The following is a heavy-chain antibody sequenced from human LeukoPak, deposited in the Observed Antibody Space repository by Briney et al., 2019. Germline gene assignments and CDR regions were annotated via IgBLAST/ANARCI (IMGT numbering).Heavy chain of an antibody. CDR2: INWNGGST. CDR1: GFTFDDYG. D-gene: IGHD3-9*01. J-gene: IGHJ4*02. V-gene: IGHV3-20*04. CDR3: ARAANYDILTGEFDY. Sequence: GGSLRLSCADPGFTFDDYGMSWVRQAPGKGLEWVSGINWNGGSTGYADSVKGRFTISRDNAKNSLYLQMNSLRAEDTAVYYCARAANYDILTGEFDYWGQGTLVSVSS.